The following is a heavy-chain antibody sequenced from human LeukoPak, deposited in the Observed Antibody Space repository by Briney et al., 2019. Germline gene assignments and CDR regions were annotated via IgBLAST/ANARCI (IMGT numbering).Heavy chain of an antibody. Sequence: GGSLRLSCVASGFTFSSYWMHWVRQDPRKGLVWVSRINGDGRNINYADSVRGRFTISRDNAKNTLYLQMNSLRAEDTAVYYCARDVSPLGYCSSTSCYSPYMDVWGKGTTVTVSS. J-gene: IGHJ6*03. D-gene: IGHD2-2*02. CDR1: GFTFSSYW. CDR3: ARDVSPLGYCSSTSCYSPYMDV. CDR2: INGDGRNI. V-gene: IGHV3-74*01.